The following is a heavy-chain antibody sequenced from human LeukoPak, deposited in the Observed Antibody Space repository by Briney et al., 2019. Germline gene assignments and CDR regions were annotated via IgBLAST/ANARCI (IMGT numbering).Heavy chain of an antibody. V-gene: IGHV6-1*01. CDR2: PYYRCKWYN. Sequence: SQTLSLTCAISGDSLSTSSAAWTWIRQSPSRGLEWLGSPYYRCKWYNDYAVSVRSRITINPDTSKNQFSLQLNSVTPEDTAVYYCTRATGSAAAGSAAYSYYYGMDVWGQGTTVTVSS. CDR3: TRATGSAAAGSAAYSYYYGMDV. D-gene: IGHD6-13*01. J-gene: IGHJ6*02. CDR1: GDSLSTSSAA.